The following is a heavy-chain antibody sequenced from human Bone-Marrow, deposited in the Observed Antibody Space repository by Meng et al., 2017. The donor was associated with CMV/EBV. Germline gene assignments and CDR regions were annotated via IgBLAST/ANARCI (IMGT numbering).Heavy chain of an antibody. D-gene: IGHD6-19*01. J-gene: IGHJ4*02. CDR1: GFTFSNYH. V-gene: IGHV3-33*01. Sequence: GESLKISCVASGFTFSNYHMHWVRQAPGKVLEWVAVIWFDGSNKYYVDSVKGRFTISRDNAKNSLYLQMNSLKAEDTAVYYCARDSSGYDYWGQGTLVTVSS. CDR3: ARDSSGYDY. CDR2: IWFDGSNK.